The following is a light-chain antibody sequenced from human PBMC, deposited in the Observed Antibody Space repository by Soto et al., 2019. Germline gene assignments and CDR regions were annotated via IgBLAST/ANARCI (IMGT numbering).Light chain of an antibody. Sequence: DIQMTQSPSTLSGSVGDRVTITCRASQTISSWLAWYQQKPGKAPKLLILNASTLGSGVPSRFSGSGSGTDFALTITSLQAEDFATYYCQQLRMYPSTFGGGTKVGIK. CDR2: NAS. CDR3: QQLRMYPST. V-gene: IGKV1-5*01. J-gene: IGKJ4*01. CDR1: QTISSW.